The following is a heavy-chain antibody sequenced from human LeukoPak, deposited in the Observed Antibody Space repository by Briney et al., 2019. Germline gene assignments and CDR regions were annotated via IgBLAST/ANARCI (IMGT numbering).Heavy chain of an antibody. CDR2: IDWDDDK. J-gene: IGHJ5*02. CDR1: GFSLSTSGMC. Sequence: SGPALVKPTQTLTLTCTFSGFSLSTSGMCVSWIRQPPGKALEWLARIDWDDDKYYSTSLKTRLTISKDTSKNQVVLTMTNMDPVDTATYYCARINMVRGVINWFDPWGQGTLVTVSS. CDR3: ARINMVRGVINWFDP. V-gene: IGHV2-70*11. D-gene: IGHD3-10*01.